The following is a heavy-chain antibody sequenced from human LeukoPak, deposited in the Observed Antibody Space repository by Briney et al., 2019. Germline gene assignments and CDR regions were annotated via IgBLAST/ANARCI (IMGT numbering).Heavy chain of an antibody. CDR3: AKDAVADHYYYFYGMDV. V-gene: IGHV3-23*01. J-gene: IGHJ6*04. CDR1: GFTFSTYA. D-gene: IGHD6-19*01. CDR2: ISGSGGNT. Sequence: GGSLRLSCPASGFTFSTYAMTWVRQAPGKGLEWVSSISGSGGNTQYAESVQGRVTISRDNSKNTLYLQIYGLRAEDTAIYFCAKDAVADHYYYFYGMDVWGKGTTVTVSS.